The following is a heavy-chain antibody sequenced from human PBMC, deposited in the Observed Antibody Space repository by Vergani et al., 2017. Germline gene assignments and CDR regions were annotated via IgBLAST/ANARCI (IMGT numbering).Heavy chain of an antibody. CDR1: GYSFNNYA. Sequence: QMQLVQSGAEVKKPGASVKVSCKASGYSFNNYAIHWVRQAPGQGLEWMGWINPTTGNPTYARAFTGRFVFSLDTSISTAYLQIGSLKAEDTAVYFCARAKRGRLAVGATDSWGQGTLLTVSS. CDR2: INPTTGNP. V-gene: IGHV7-4-1*01. J-gene: IGHJ4*02. D-gene: IGHD6-19*01. CDR3: ARAKRGRLAVGATDS.